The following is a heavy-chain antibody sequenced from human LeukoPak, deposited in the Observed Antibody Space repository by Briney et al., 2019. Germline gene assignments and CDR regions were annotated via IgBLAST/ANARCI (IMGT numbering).Heavy chain of an antibody. J-gene: IGHJ4*02. Sequence: GGSLRLSCEASGFTFGSHAMYWVRQAPGKGLEWVAGIFGSGGSPHYADPVKGRFTISRDNSRNTVYLQINSLRAEDTAVYYCGKTTVGYSSGQKPAWPVDYWGEGTLVTVSS. D-gene: IGHD5-18*01. CDR1: GFTFGSHA. V-gene: IGHV3-23*01. CDR2: IFGSGGSP. CDR3: GKTTVGYSSGQKPAWPVDY.